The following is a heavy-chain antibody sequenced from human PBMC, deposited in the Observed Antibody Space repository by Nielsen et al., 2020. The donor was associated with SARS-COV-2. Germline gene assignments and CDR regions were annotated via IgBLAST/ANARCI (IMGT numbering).Heavy chain of an antibody. CDR3: ARLNPKTGLGYYYYGMDV. CDR1: GFTFSSYG. D-gene: IGHD3-9*01. V-gene: IGHV3-33*01. Sequence: GGSLRLSCAASGFTFSSYGMHWVRQAPGKGLEWVAVIWYDGSNKYYADSVKGRFTISRDNSKNTLYLQMNSLRAEDTAVYYCARLNPKTGLGYYYYGMDVWGQGTTVTVSS. CDR2: IWYDGSNK. J-gene: IGHJ6*02.